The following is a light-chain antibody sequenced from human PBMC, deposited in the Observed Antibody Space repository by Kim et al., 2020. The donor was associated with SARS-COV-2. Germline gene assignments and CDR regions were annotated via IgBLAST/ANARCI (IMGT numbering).Light chain of an antibody. V-gene: IGLV3-1*01. CDR2: EDR. J-gene: IGLJ2*01. CDR1: ELGDKN. Sequence: SYELTQPPSVSVSPGQTAIITCSGNELGDKNVCWYQQKAGQSPVLVIYEDRKRPSGIPERVSGSNSGNTATLTISGTQAMGEADYYCQAGDSRTVVFGGG. CDR3: QAGDSRTVV.